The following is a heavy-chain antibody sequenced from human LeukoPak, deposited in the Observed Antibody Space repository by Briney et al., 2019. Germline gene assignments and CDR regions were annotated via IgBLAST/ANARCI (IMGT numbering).Heavy chain of an antibody. CDR3: ARVPPNDFWSGLYWFDP. CDR1: GGIFSSYA. J-gene: IGHJ5*02. CDR2: IIPIFGTA. V-gene: IGHV1-69*05. D-gene: IGHD3-3*01. Sequence: SVKVSCKASGGIFSSYAISWVRQAPGQGLEWMGRIIPIFGTANYAQKFQGRVTITTDESTSTAYMELSSLRSEDTAVYYCARVPPNDFWSGLYWFDPWGQGTLVTVSS.